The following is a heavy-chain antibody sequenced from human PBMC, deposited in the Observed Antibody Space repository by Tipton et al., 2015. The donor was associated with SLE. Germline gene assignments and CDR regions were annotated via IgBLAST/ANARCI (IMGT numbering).Heavy chain of an antibody. V-gene: IGHV4-39*07. D-gene: IGHD5-24*01. CDR1: GGSISSSSYY. Sequence: TLSLTCTVSGGSISSSSYYWGWIRQPPGKGLEWIGEINHSGSTNYNPSLKSRVTISVDTSKNQFSLKLSSVTAADTAVYYCAILEMATSTVDYWGQGTLVTVSS. CDR3: AILEMATSTVDY. CDR2: INHSGST. J-gene: IGHJ4*02.